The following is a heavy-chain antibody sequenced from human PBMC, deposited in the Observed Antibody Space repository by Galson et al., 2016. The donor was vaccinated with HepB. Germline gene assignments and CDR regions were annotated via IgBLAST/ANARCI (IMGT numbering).Heavy chain of an antibody. V-gene: IGHV1-18*01. Sequence: SVKVSCKASGYTFSNYGISWVRQAPGQGLEWMGWISVYNGNTNYAQKIRGRVTLTTDTSTNTAYMELRSLRSDDTAVYYCATQGDCTGNRSHVDYYNYAMDVWGQGTTVTVSS. D-gene: IGHD2-8*02. CDR2: ISVYNGNT. CDR3: ATQGDCTGNRSHVDYYNYAMDV. J-gene: IGHJ6*02. CDR1: GYTFSNYG.